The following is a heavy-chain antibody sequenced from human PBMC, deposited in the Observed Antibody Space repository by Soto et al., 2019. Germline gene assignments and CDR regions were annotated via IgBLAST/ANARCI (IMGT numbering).Heavy chain of an antibody. Sequence: VELVESGGGLIQPGRSLRLSCAASGFTFDEFSMHWVRQVPGKGPEWVSGISWNNHVIGYAGSVKGRFTISRDNAKNSLFLQMNGLRSEDTALYYCAKDDHCSGGGCYGGLDSWGQGVLVTVSP. V-gene: IGHV3-9*01. CDR3: AKDDHCSGGGCYGGLDS. J-gene: IGHJ4*02. CDR1: GFTFDEFS. D-gene: IGHD2-15*01. CDR2: ISWNNHVI.